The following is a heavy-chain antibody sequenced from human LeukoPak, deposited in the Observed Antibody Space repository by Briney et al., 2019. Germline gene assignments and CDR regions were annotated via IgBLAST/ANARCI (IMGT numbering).Heavy chain of an antibody. CDR3: ASDPRGEIVVVTAIPWCFQH. J-gene: IGHJ1*01. Sequence: GRCLTLSWAVSGLTFSIYSIGSGRQPPREGLEWVSSISIGGRYIYYAASVKGPFPISRDSTKNSLCLQMNRLRAEDTAVYYGASDPRGEIVVVTAIPWCFQHWGQGTLVTVSS. D-gene: IGHD2-21*02. V-gene: IGHV3-21*01. CDR1: GLTFSIYS. CDR2: ISIGGRYI.